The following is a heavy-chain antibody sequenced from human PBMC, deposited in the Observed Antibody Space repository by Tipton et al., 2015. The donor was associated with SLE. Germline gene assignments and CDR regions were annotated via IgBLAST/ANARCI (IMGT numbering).Heavy chain of an antibody. CDR3: AKDARELLDYFDY. D-gene: IGHD1-26*01. J-gene: IGHJ4*02. V-gene: IGHV3-30*19. CDR1: GFTFSSYG. Sequence: SLRLSCAASGFTFSSYGMHWVRQAPGKGLEWVAVISYDGSNKYYADSVKGRFTISRDNSKNTLYLQMNSLRAEDTAVYYCAKDARELLDYFDYWGQGTLVTVSS. CDR2: ISYDGSNK.